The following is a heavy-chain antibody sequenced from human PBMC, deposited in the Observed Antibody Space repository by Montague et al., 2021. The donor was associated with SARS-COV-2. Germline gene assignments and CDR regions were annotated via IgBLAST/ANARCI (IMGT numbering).Heavy chain of an antibody. CDR3: ARRVATWGSRFDP. CDR1: GASISSSSFF. J-gene: IGHJ5*02. V-gene: IGHV4-39*01. D-gene: IGHD7-27*01. Sequence: SETLSLTCTVSGASISSSSFFWAWIRQPPGKGLEWIGTVSYSGDYNYIPSLESRVTMSVDTSKNQLSLKVYSVTAADTAVYYCARRVATWGSRFDPWGQGALVTVSS. CDR2: VSYSGDY.